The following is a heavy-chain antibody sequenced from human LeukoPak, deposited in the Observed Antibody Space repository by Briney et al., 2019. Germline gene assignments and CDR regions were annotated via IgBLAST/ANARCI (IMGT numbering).Heavy chain of an antibody. CDR2: ISTSGTYI. V-gene: IGHV3-21*01. J-gene: IGHJ2*01. CDR1: GFTFSSYS. CDR3: SRASQWSRCGCTGWYFDF. D-gene: IGHD2-8*01. Sequence: PGGSLRLSCAASGFTFSSYSMNWVRQAPGKGLEWVSSISTSGTYIYSADSVKGRFTISRDNANNSLYLQMNSLRAEDTAVYYLSRASQWSRCGCTGWYFDFLGRWTLVTVSS.